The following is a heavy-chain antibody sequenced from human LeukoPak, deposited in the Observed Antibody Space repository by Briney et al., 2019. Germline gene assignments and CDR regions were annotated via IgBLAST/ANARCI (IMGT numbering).Heavy chain of an antibody. CDR3: ARGNTAMVSWFDP. D-gene: IGHD5-18*01. V-gene: IGHV5-10-1*01. CDR2: IDPSDSYT. Sequence: GESLKISCEGSGYSFTSYWISWVRQMPGKGLEWMGRIDPSDSYTNYSPSFQGHVTISADKSISTAYLQWSSLKASDTAMYYCARGNTAMVSWFDPWGQGTLVTVSS. CDR1: GYSFTSYW. J-gene: IGHJ5*02.